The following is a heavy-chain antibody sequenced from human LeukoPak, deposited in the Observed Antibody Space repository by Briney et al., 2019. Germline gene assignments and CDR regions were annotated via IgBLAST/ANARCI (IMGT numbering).Heavy chain of an antibody. Sequence: SGGSLRLSCTASGFTFSSYGMHWVRQAPGKGLEWVSVIDGSGGNIHYADSVKGRFTISRDNSKNTLFLQMNSLRAEDTAVYYCARDVEVDSGWFDPWGQGTLVTVSS. D-gene: IGHD2-15*01. J-gene: IGHJ5*02. CDR3: ARDVEVDSGWFDP. CDR1: GFTFSSYG. CDR2: IDGSGGNI. V-gene: IGHV3-NL1*01.